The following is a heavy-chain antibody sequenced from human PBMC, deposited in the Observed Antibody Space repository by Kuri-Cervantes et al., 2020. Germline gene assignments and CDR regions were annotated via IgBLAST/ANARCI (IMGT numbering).Heavy chain of an antibody. J-gene: IGHJ4*02. V-gene: IGHV3-23*01. D-gene: IGHD2-21*02. Sequence: GESLKISCAASGFTFRNYAMNWVRQAPGKGLEWVSVISGSGDSTFYIDSVKGRLTIPRDNSKNTLYLQMNSLRAEDTAVYYCAKEALAYCGGDCYSPLNYWGQGTLVTVSS. CDR1: GFTFRNYA. CDR3: AKEALAYCGGDCYSPLNY. CDR2: ISGSGDST.